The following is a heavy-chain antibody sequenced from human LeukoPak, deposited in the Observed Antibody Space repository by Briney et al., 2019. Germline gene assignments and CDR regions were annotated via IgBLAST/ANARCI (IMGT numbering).Heavy chain of an antibody. J-gene: IGHJ4*02. Sequence: GGSLRLSCVASGFTFTSYSMTWVRQAPGKGLEWVSVVSGSGGSTYHADSVEGRFTISKDNSKNTLYLQMSSLRAEDTAVYYCAKTGRGTTTFYYFDYWGQGTLVTVSS. V-gene: IGHV3-23*01. D-gene: IGHD1-26*01. CDR1: GFTFTSYS. CDR2: VSGSGGST. CDR3: AKTGRGTTTFYYFDY.